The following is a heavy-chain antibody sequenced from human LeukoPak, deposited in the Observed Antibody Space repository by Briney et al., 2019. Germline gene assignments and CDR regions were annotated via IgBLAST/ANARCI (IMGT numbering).Heavy chain of an antibody. CDR2: VTPIFGTA. CDR1: GGTFSSYA. Sequence: GASVKVSCKGSGGTFSSYAISWVRQTPRQGLEWMGGVTPIFGTADYAQKSQARVTSTTDESTSTAYMELSSLRSEDTAVYYCASVSGSYRRNYFDYWGQGTLVTVSS. V-gene: IGHV1-69*05. CDR3: ASVSGSYRRNYFDY. J-gene: IGHJ4*02. D-gene: IGHD1-26*01.